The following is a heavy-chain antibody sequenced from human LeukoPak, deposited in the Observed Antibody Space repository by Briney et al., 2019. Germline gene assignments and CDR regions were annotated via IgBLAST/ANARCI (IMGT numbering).Heavy chain of an antibody. CDR1: GYTFTSYG. D-gene: IGHD1-26*01. J-gene: IGHJ6*03. V-gene: IGHV1-18*01. CDR2: ISAYNGNT. Sequence: GASVKVSCKASGYTFTSYGISWVRQAPGQGLEWMGWISAYNGNTNYAQKLQGRVTMTTDTSTSTAYMELSSLRSEDTAVYYCARGATGSQLGIYYYYYYMDVWGKGTTVTVSS. CDR3: ARGATGSQLGIYYYYYYMDV.